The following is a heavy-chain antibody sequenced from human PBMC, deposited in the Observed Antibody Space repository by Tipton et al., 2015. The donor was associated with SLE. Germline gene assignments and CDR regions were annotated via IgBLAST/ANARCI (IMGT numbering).Heavy chain of an antibody. Sequence: SLRLSCAASGFTFSSYSMNWVRQAPGKGREWVNCIRSKADGGTTEDAAAVKGRFTISRDDSKSIAYLQMNSLKTEETAVYYCIRYNWDSGYYYGMDVWGQGTTVTVSS. V-gene: IGHV3-49*04. D-gene: IGHD1-7*01. CDR3: IRYNWDSGYYYGMDV. J-gene: IGHJ6*02. CDR2: IRSKADGGTT. CDR1: GFTFSSYS.